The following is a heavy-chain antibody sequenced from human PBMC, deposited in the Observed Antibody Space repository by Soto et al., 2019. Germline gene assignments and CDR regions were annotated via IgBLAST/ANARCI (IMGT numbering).Heavy chain of an antibody. CDR1: GFTFSSYS. J-gene: IGHJ4*02. CDR3: ARDRRSSGWDSDY. Sequence: PGGSLRLSCAASGFTFSSYSMNWVRQAPGKGLEWVSSISSSSSYIYYADSVKGRFTISRDNAKNSLYLQMNSLRAEDTAVYYCARDRRSSGWDSDYWGQGTLVTVS. CDR2: ISSSSSYI. V-gene: IGHV3-21*01. D-gene: IGHD6-19*01.